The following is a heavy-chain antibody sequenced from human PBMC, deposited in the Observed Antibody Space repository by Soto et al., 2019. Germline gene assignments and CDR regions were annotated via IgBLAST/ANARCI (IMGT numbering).Heavy chain of an antibody. V-gene: IGHV3-30*18. CDR1: GFTFSSYG. Sequence: VQLVESGGGVVQPGRSLRLSCAASGFTFSSYGMHWVRQAPGKGLEWVAVISYDGSNKYYADSVKGRFTISRDNSKNTLYLQMNSLRAEDTAVYYCAKSLIRYFDLCGRGTLVTVSS. CDR3: AKSLIRYFDL. J-gene: IGHJ2*01. D-gene: IGHD3-16*01. CDR2: ISYDGSNK.